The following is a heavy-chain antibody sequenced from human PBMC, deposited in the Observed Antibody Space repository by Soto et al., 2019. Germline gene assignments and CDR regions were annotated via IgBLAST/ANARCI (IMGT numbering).Heavy chain of an antibody. J-gene: IGHJ3*02. CDR1: GGTFSSYT. CDR3: ARDLHGDYDSAFDI. D-gene: IGHD4-17*01. CDR2: IIPILGIA. V-gene: IGHV1-69*04. Sequence: ASVKVSCKASGGTFSSYTLSWVRQAPGQGLEWMGRIIPILGIANYAQKFQGRVTITADKSTSTAYMELSSLRSEDTAVYYCARDLHGDYDSAFDIWGQGTMVTVSS.